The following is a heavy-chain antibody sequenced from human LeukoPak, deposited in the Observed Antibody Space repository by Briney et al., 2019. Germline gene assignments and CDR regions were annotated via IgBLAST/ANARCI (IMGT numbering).Heavy chain of an antibody. Sequence: PSETLSLTCTVSGASINSKYWSWIRQSAGKGLEWIGRIYASGTANYSPSLKSRATMSVDTSKNQFSLNLSSVTAADTAVYYCARDVGAQGSGWYSVAFDIWGQGTMVIVSS. CDR2: IYASGTA. J-gene: IGHJ3*02. CDR1: GASINSKY. CDR3: ARDVGAQGSGWYSVAFDI. D-gene: IGHD6-19*01. V-gene: IGHV4-4*07.